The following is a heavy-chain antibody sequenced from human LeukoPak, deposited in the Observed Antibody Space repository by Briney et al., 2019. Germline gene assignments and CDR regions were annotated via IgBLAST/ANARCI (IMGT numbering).Heavy chain of an antibody. Sequence: GGSLRLSCAASXXXXXXYXXXXXXQAPXXGXXXXXNXKXXGXXXXXVDSVKGRFXISRDNAKNTLYLQMNSLRAEDTAVYYCAREDXYXDSSGYPRGSFDYWGQGTLVTVSS. D-gene: IGHD3-22*01. CDR1: XXXXXXYX. V-gene: IGHV3-7*01. CDR2: XKXXGXXX. CDR3: AREDXYXDSSGYPRGSFDY. J-gene: IGHJ4*02.